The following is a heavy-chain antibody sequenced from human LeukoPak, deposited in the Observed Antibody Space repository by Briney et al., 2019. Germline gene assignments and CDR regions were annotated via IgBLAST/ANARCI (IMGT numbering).Heavy chain of an antibody. CDR1: GYTFINYG. CDR3: ARVSTNSRVGGYDPQWYFDL. J-gene: IGHJ2*01. Sequence: ASVKVSCKASGYTFINYGFTWVRQAPGQGLEWMGRIRGYNVNTKYLKKFQGRITMTTDTSTNTVYMELRSLSSDDTAVYYCARVSTNSRVGGYDPQWYFDLWGRGTLVTVSS. CDR2: IRGYNVNT. D-gene: IGHD5-12*01. V-gene: IGHV1-18*04.